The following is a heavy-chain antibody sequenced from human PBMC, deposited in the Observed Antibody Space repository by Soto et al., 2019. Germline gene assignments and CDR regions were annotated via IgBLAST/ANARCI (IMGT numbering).Heavy chain of an antibody. Sequence: QVQLVQSGAEVKKPGASVKVSCKASGYTFTSYGISWVRQAPGQGLEWMGWISAYNGNTNYAQKLQGRVTMTTDTATRPADMELRSLRSDDTAVYYCARDRAAAAGGDYGGQGTLVTVSS. D-gene: IGHD6-13*01. CDR2: ISAYNGNT. CDR3: ARDRAAAAGGDY. CDR1: GYTFTSYG. V-gene: IGHV1-18*01. J-gene: IGHJ4*02.